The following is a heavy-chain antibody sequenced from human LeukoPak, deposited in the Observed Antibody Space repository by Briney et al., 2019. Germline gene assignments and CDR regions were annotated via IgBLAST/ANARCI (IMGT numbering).Heavy chain of an antibody. J-gene: IGHJ5*02. Sequence: PWGSLRLSCAASGFTFSSFGLHWVRQAPGKGLEWVALVWYDGDNKYYADSVKGRFTISRDNSKNTLYLQMNSLSAEDTALYYCARESASYSSGPNWFDPWGQGTMVSSSS. V-gene: IGHV3-33*01. CDR2: VWYDGDNK. D-gene: IGHD6-19*01. CDR1: GFTFSSFG. CDR3: ARESASYSSGPNWFDP.